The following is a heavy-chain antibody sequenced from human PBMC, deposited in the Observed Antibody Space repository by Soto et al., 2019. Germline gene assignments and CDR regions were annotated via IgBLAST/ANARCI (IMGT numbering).Heavy chain of an antibody. CDR3: AREDGEKIVQPYYYYGMDV. CDR2: ISYDGSNK. CDR1: GFTFSSYA. Sequence: PXVSLSLSCAASGFTFSSYAMHWVRQAPGKGLEWVAVISYDGSNKYYADSVKGRFTISRDNSKNTLYLQMNSLRAEDTAVYYCAREDGEKIVQPYYYYGMDVWGQGTTVTVSS. D-gene: IGHD3-10*01. J-gene: IGHJ6*02. V-gene: IGHV3-30-3*01.